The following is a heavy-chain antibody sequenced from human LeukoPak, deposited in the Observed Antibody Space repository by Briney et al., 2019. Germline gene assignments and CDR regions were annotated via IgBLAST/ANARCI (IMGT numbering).Heavy chain of an antibody. CDR1: GFTFSSYA. CDR3: AREAYDFWSGSAF. D-gene: IGHD3-3*01. V-gene: IGHV3-7*01. CDR2: INQDGSEK. J-gene: IGHJ4*02. Sequence: PGGSLRLSCAASGFTFSSYAMSWVRQAPGKGLEWVANINQDGSEKHYVDSVKGRFTISRDNAKNSLFLQMTSLRAEDTAVYYCAREAYDFWSGSAFWGQGTQVTVSS.